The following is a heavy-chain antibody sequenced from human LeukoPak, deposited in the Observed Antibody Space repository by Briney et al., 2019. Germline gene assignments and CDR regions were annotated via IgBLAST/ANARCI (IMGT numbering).Heavy chain of an antibody. CDR1: GDSISRSDSY. V-gene: IGHV4-39*01. J-gene: IGHJ5*02. Sequence: SETLSLTCSVSGDSISRSDSYWDWIRQPPGKGLEWIGTLYYTGRTYYSPSLKSRVTMSVDTSNNQFSLNLRSVTAADTAVYYCARRRYYDGSGYYHPSNWFDPWGQGTLVTVSS. CDR3: ARRRYYDGSGYYHPSNWFDP. D-gene: IGHD3-22*01. CDR2: LYYTGRT.